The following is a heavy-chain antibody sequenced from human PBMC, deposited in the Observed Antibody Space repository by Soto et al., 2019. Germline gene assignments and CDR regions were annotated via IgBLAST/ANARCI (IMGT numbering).Heavy chain of an antibody. CDR2: MYYSGSP. CDR1: GGSFSSSSYY. Sequence: SEPLYLTCSVSGGSFSSSSYYWAWIRQPPGKGLEWIGSMYYSGSPYYNLSLKSRVTISVDTSKNQFSLKLNSVTATDTAVYYCARQGGARYNWNYLDYWGQGTLVTVSS. J-gene: IGHJ4*02. CDR3: ARQGGARYNWNYLDY. V-gene: IGHV4-39*01. D-gene: IGHD1-20*01.